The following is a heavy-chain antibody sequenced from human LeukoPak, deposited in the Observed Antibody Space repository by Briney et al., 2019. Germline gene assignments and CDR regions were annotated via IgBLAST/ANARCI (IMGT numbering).Heavy chain of an antibody. CDR1: RGSLSSSY. D-gene: IGHD3-9*01. Sequence: PSETLSLTCIVSRGSLSSSYWSWIRQPPGKGLEWIGYIYYSGSTNYNPSLKSRVTISVDTSRSQFSLKLSSVTAADTAVYYCAGTNYNILTGYDNWGQGTLVTVSS. CDR3: AGTNYNILTGYDN. V-gene: IGHV4-59*01. J-gene: IGHJ4*02. CDR2: IYYSGST.